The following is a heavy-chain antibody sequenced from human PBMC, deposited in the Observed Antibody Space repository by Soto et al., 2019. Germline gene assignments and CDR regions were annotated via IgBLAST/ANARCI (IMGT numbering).Heavy chain of an antibody. D-gene: IGHD6-13*01. Sequence: PGGSLRLSCAASGFTFSDYYMSWIRQAPGKGLEWVSYISSSSYTNYADSVKGRFTISRDNAKNSLYLQMNSLRAEDTAVYYCARAWSSSWSWFDPWGQGTLVTVSS. CDR1: GFTFSDYY. CDR2: ISSSSYT. CDR3: ARAWSSSWSWFDP. V-gene: IGHV3-11*06. J-gene: IGHJ5*02.